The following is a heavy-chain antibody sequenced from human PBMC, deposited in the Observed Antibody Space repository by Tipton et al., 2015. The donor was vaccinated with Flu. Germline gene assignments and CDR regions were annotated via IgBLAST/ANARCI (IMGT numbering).Heavy chain of an antibody. CDR2: IYYSGST. Sequence: TLSLTCTVSGGSISSYYWSWIRQPPGKGLEWIGYIYYSGSTNYNPSLKSRVAISVDTSKNQFSLKLSSVTAADTAVYYCGAVTPGHWYFDLWGRGTLVIVSS. V-gene: IGHV4-59*12. CDR3: GAVTPGHWYFDL. D-gene: IGHD4-17*01. CDR1: GGSISSYY. J-gene: IGHJ2*01.